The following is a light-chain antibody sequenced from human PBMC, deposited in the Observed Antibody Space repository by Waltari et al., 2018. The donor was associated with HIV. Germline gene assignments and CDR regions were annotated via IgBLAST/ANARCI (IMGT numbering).Light chain of an antibody. CDR3: CSYAGSSPYV. J-gene: IGLJ1*01. CDR1: CSAVGSSNL. V-gene: IGLV2-23*01. Sequence: QSALTQPAPVSGSPGPSITISCLGTCSAVGSSNLVSWYQQHPGKAPKLMIYEGSKRPSGVSNRFSGSKSGNTASLTISGLQAEDEADYYCCSYAGSSPYVFGTGTKVTVL. CDR2: EGS.